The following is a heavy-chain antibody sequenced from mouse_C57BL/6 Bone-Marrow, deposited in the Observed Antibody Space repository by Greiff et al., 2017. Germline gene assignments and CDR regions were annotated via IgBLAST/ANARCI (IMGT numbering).Heavy chain of an antibody. D-gene: IGHD3-3*01. Sequence: QVQLQQSGPELVKPGASVKISCKASGYAFSSSWMNWVKQRPGKGLEWIGRIYPGDGDTNYNGKFKGKATLTADKSSSTAYMQLSSLTSEDSAVYFCAREDGTLYAMDYWGQGTSVTVSS. J-gene: IGHJ4*01. CDR3: AREDGTLYAMDY. CDR1: GYAFSSSW. V-gene: IGHV1-82*01. CDR2: IYPGDGDT.